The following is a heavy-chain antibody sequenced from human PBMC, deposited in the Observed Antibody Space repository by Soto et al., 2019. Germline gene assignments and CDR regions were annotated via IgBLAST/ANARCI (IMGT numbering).Heavy chain of an antibody. CDR2: ISGSGDST. CDR1: GFTFRLYA. V-gene: IGHV3-23*01. Sequence: EVQLLESGGGLVQPGGSLRLCCAASGFTFRLYAMSWVRQAPGKGPEWVSFISGSGDSTYYADSVKGRFTISRDNSKNTLYLQMNSLRAEDTAVYYCAKRAGDGNFDYWGQGTLVTVSS. CDR3: AKRAGDGNFDY. D-gene: IGHD4-17*01. J-gene: IGHJ4*02.